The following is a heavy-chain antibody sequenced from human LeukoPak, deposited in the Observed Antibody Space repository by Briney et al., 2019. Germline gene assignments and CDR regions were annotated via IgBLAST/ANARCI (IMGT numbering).Heavy chain of an antibody. J-gene: IGHJ4*02. CDR2: IRSKANSYAT. D-gene: IGHD4-17*01. CDR1: GFTFSGSA. Sequence: PGGSLRLSCAASGFTFSGSAMHWVRQASGKGLEWVGRIRSKANSYATAYAASVRGRFTISRDDSKNTAYLQMNSLKTEDTAVYYCTRPHGDYPSDYFDYWGQGTLVTVSS. V-gene: IGHV3-73*01. CDR3: TRPHGDYPSDYFDY.